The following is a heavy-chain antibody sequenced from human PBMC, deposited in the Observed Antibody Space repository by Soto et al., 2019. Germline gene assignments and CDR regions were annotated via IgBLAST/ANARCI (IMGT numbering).Heavy chain of an antibody. D-gene: IGHD6-13*01. CDR2: ISYDGSNK. CDR3: AKELGDVNIAAAGIDNWFDP. J-gene: IGHJ5*02. CDR1: EFTFSSYG. Sequence: VQLLESGGGLVQPGGSLRLSCAASEFTFSSYGMHWVRQAPGKGLEWVAVISYDGSNKYYADSVKVRFTISRDNSKNTLYLQMNSLRAEDTAVYYCAKELGDVNIAAAGIDNWFDPWGQGTLVTVSS. V-gene: IGHV3-30*18.